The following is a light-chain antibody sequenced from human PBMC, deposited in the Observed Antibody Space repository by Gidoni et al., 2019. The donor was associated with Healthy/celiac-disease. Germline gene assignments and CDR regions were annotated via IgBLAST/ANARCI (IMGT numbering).Light chain of an antibody. J-gene: IGKJ1*01. CDR1: QSISSW. CDR3: QQYRT. V-gene: IGKV1-5*01. CDR2: DAS. Sequence: GDRVTITCRASQSISSWLAWYQQKPGKAPKLLIYDASSLESGVPSRFSGSGSGTEFTITISSLQPDDFATYYCQQYRTFGQGTKVEIK.